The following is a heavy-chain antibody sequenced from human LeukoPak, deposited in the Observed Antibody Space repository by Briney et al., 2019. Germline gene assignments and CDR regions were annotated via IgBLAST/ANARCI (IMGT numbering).Heavy chain of an antibody. J-gene: IGHJ6*03. CDR1: GYTFTSYD. V-gene: IGHV1-8*03. Sequence: GASVKVSCKASGYTFTSYDINWARQATGQGLEWMGWMNPNSGNTGYAQKFQGRVTITRNTSISTAYMELSSLRSEDTAVYYCASLYSGYDFIGLGMDVWGKGTTVTVSS. D-gene: IGHD5-12*01. CDR3: ASLYSGYDFIGLGMDV. CDR2: MNPNSGNT.